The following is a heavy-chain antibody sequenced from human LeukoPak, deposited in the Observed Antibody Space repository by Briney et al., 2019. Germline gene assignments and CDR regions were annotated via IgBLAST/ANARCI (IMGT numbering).Heavy chain of an antibody. Sequence: GGSLRLSCAASGFTFSSYSMNWVRQAPGKGLEWVSSISSSSSYIYYADSVKGRFTISRDNAKNSLYLQMNSLRAEDTAVYYCAAVMIYSSGDFSFDYWGQGTLVTVSS. CDR1: GFTFSSYS. CDR3: AAVMIYSSGDFSFDY. V-gene: IGHV3-21*04. D-gene: IGHD6-19*01. CDR2: ISSSSSYI. J-gene: IGHJ4*02.